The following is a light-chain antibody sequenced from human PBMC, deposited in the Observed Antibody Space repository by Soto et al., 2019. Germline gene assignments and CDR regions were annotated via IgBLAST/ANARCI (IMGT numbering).Light chain of an antibody. V-gene: IGKV3-11*01. CDR3: QQRSNWPT. CDR1: QSVSSY. CDR2: DAS. Sequence: EIVLTQSPATLSLSPGERATLSCRASQSVSSYLAWYQQKPGQAPRLLIYDASSRATDIPARFSGSGSGTDFTLTISSLEPEDFAVYYCQQRSNWPTFGQGTRLEIK. J-gene: IGKJ5*01.